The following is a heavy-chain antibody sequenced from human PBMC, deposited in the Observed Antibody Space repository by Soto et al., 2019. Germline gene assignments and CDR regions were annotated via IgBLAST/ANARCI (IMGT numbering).Heavy chain of an antibody. J-gene: IGHJ4*02. V-gene: IGHV4-39*01. CDR1: GGSISSSSYY. D-gene: IGHD3-10*01. CDR3: AETSVGEPQFDY. Sequence: SETLSLTCTVSGGSISSSSYYWGWIRQPPGKGLEWIGSIYYSGSTYYNPSLKSRVTISVDTSKNQFSLKLSSVTAADTAVYYCAETSVGEPQFDYWGQGTLVTVSS. CDR2: IYYSGST.